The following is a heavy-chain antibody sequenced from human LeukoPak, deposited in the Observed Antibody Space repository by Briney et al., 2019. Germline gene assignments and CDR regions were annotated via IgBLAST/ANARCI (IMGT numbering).Heavy chain of an antibody. CDR3: ARGESYSSSWPPYYYYYYYMDA. V-gene: IGHV4-59*01. CDR2: IYYSGST. J-gene: IGHJ6*03. Sequence: SETPSLTCTVSGGSISSYYWSWIRQPPGKGLEWIGYIYYSGSTNYNPSLKSRVTISVDTSKNQFSLKLSSVTAADTAVYYCARGESYSSSWPPYYYYYYYMDAWGKGTTVTVSS. CDR1: GGSISSYY. D-gene: IGHD6-13*01.